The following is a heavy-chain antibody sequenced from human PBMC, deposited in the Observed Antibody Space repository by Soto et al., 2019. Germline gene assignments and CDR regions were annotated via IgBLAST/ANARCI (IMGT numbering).Heavy chain of an antibody. CDR2: INTYNGNT. CDR1: GYTFDGYG. CDR3: ARDKWGCSSTSCYLAYYYYGMDV. Sequence: ASVKVSCKASGYTFDGYGITWVRQAPGQGLEWMGWINTYNGNTHYAQKFQGRVTLTTDTSSSTAYMELRGLRSDDTAVYYCARDKWGCSSTSCYLAYYYYGMDVWGQGTTVTVSS. V-gene: IGHV1-18*01. D-gene: IGHD2-2*01. J-gene: IGHJ6*02.